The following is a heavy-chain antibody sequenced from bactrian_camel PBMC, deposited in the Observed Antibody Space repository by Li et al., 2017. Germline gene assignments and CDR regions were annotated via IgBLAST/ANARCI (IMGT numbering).Heavy chain of an antibody. CDR2: LWIGGAQT. CDR3: AAKRVCGSDIWSGYMY. J-gene: IGHJ4*01. Sequence: VQLVESGGGSVQAGGSLRLSCEVSGTTVRSHCMGWFRQRPGKDREALAVLWIGGAQTTYADSVRGRFTISRDNAANTLTLHMNSLKPEDTAKYYCAAKRVCGSDIWSGYMYWGQGTQVTVS. D-gene: IGHD3*01. CDR1: GTTVRSHC. V-gene: IGHV3-3*01.